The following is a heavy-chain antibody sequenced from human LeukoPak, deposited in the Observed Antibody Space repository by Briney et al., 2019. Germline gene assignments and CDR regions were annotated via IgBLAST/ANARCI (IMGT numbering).Heavy chain of an antibody. CDR3: ARYDYVWGTHGY. J-gene: IGHJ4*02. V-gene: IGHV3-48*03. D-gene: IGHD3-16*01. Sequence: GGSLRLSCAASGFTFSSYEMNWVRQAPGKGLEWVSYISSSGSTIYYADSVKGRFTISRDNAKNSPYLQMNSLRAEDTAVYYCARYDYVWGTHGYWGQGTLVTVSS. CDR1: GFTFSSYE. CDR2: ISSSGSTI.